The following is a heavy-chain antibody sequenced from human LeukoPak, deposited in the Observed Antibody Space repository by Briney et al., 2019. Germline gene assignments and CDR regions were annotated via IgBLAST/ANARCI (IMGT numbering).Heavy chain of an antibody. V-gene: IGHV1-2*02. J-gene: IGHJ4*02. Sequence: ASVKVSCKASGYTFTGYYIHWVRQAPGQSLEWMGWVTPNTGGTNYAQKFQGRVTMTRDTSTSTVYMELSSLRSEDTAVYYCARLAVAQTGLFDYWGQGTLVTVSS. CDR1: GYTFTGYY. CDR2: VTPNTGGT. D-gene: IGHD6-19*01. CDR3: ARLAVAQTGLFDY.